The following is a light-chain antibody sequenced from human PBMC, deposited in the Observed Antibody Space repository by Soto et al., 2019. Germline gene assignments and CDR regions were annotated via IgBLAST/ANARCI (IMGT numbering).Light chain of an antibody. CDR3: QVWDDNSDHHV. Sequence: QSALTQPASLSGSPGQSITISCTGTSSDIGAYDYVSWFQQHPGKAPKLMISEVNNRPSGVSNRFSGSKSGNTATLTISRVEAGDEADYHCQVWDDNSDHHVFGTGTKVTVL. J-gene: IGLJ1*01. CDR1: SSDIGAYDY. V-gene: IGLV2-14*01. CDR2: EVN.